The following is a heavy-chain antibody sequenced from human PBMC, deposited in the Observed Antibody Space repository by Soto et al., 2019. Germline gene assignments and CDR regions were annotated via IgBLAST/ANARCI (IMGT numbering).Heavy chain of an antibody. D-gene: IGHD3-9*01. CDR3: ARGVRYYDILTGYRTYSAFDI. J-gene: IGHJ3*02. Sequence: PSETLSLTCTVSGGSISSAGYYWSWIRQHPGKGLEWIGYIYYSGSTNYNPSLKSRVTISVDTSKNQFSLKLSSVTAADTAVYYCARGVRYYDILTGYRTYSAFDIWGQGTMVTVSS. CDR2: IYYSGST. CDR1: GGSISSAGYY. V-gene: IGHV4-61*08.